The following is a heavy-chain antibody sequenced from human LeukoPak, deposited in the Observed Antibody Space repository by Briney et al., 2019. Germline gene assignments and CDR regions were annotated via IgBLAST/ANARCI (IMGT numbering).Heavy chain of an antibody. CDR2: ISYDERNT. V-gene: IGHV3-30*04. Sequence: GGSLRLSCAASGFTFGSYSMHWVRQAPGKGLEWVAVISYDERNTYYAKSVKGRFTISRDDSKNTLYLQMNSLRADDTAVYYCARNSVTTGYYFDYWGQGTLVTVSS. CDR1: GFTFGSYS. J-gene: IGHJ4*02. D-gene: IGHD4-17*01. CDR3: ARNSVTTGYYFDY.